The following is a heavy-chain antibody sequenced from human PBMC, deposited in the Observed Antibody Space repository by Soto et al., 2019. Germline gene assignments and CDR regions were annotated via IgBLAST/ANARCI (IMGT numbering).Heavy chain of an antibody. J-gene: IGHJ4*02. D-gene: IGHD1-1*01. CDR2: ITDDGSTS. CDR3: ASGPSVSSTGTGAH. V-gene: IGHV3-74*01. Sequence: GGSLRLAWSVSGFTVSTYLMHWVRQVPGKGLTWVSRITDDGSTSTYADSVNGRFVISRDNSKNSLYLEMNTLRADDSGLYYCASGPSVSSTGTGAHWGRGTLVTVSS. CDR1: GFTVSTYL.